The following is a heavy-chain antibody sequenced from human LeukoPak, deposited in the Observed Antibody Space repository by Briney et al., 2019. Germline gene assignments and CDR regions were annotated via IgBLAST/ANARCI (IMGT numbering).Heavy chain of an antibody. Sequence: SVKVSCKASGGTFSGYAISWVRQAPGQGLEWMGGIIPIFGTANYAQKFQGRVTITADESTSTAYMELSSLRSEDTAVYYCARVLWSGYTNHNWFDPWGQGTLVTVSS. V-gene: IGHV1-69*01. CDR1: GGTFSGYA. J-gene: IGHJ5*02. CDR2: IIPIFGTA. CDR3: ARVLWSGYTNHNWFDP. D-gene: IGHD3-3*01.